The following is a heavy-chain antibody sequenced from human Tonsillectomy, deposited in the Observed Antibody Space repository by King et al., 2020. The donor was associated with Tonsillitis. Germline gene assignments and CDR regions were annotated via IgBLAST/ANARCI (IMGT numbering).Heavy chain of an antibody. CDR3: ARERLMNRFGYSGSYYFDY. J-gene: IGHJ4*02. V-gene: IGHV4-61*02. Sequence: QLQESGPGLVKPSQTLSLTCTVSGGSISSGSYYWSWIRQPAGKGLEWIGRIYTSGSTNYNPSLKSRVTMSVDTSKNQFSLKLSSVTAADTAVYYCARERLMNRFGYSGSYYFDYWGQGTLVTVSS. CDR1: GGSISSGSYY. D-gene: IGHD1-26*01. CDR2: IYTSGST.